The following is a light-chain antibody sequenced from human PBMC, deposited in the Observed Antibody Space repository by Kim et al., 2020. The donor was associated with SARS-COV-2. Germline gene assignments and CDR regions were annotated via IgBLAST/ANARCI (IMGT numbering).Light chain of an antibody. V-gene: IGLV9-49*01. CDR1: RGYGNYK. CDR2: VGTGGVVG. Sequence: TLSRGYGNYKVDWYQQRPGKGPRFVMRVGTGGVVGSKGDGIPDRFSVLGSGLNRYLTIKNIQEEDESDYHCGADHGSGSNFVWVFGGGTQLTVL. J-gene: IGLJ3*02. CDR3: GADHGSGSNFVWV.